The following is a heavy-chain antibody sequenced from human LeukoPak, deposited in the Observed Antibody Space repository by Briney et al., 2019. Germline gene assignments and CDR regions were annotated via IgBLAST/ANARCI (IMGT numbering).Heavy chain of an antibody. Sequence: GGSLRLSCAASGFTFSSYWMSWVRQAPGKGLEWVANIKQDGSEKYYVDSVKGRFTISRDNAKNSLYLQMNSLRAEDTAVYYCARDREYGSGSIFDYWGQGTLVTVSS. CDR3: ARDREYGSGSIFDY. V-gene: IGHV3-7*01. CDR1: GFTFSSYW. J-gene: IGHJ4*02. CDR2: IKQDGSEK. D-gene: IGHD3-10*01.